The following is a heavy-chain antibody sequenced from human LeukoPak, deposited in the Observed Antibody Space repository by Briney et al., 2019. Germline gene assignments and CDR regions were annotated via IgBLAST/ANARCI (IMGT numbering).Heavy chain of an antibody. CDR2: ISAYNGNT. Sequence: VASVKVSCKASGYTFTSYGISWVRQAPGQGLEWMGWISAYNGNTNYAQKLQGRVTMTTDTSTSTAYMELRSLRSDDTAVYYCARGGGRYSSSWYKDYWGQGTLVTVSP. V-gene: IGHV1-18*01. CDR3: ARGGGRYSSSWYKDY. D-gene: IGHD6-13*01. CDR1: GYTFTSYG. J-gene: IGHJ4*02.